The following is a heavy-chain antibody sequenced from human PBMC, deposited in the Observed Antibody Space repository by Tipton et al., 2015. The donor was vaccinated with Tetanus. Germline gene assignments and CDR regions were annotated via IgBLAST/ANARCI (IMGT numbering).Heavy chain of an antibody. CDR2: VYSTGTT. V-gene: IGHV4-4*07. D-gene: IGHD6-19*01. J-gene: IGHJ4*02. CDR3: ARESDYYNSGLKY. Sequence: NSGHYWTWIRQAAGKGLEWIGRVYSTGTTDYSPSLKSRVTMSVDTSKNELSLRLTSVTAADTAVYYCARESDYYNSGLKYWGQGILVTVSS. CDR1: NSGHY.